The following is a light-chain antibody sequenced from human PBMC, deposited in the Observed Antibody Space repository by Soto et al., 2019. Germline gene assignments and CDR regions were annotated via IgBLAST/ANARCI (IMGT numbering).Light chain of an antibody. Sequence: DIQMTQSPSTLSASVGDRVTITCRASQSVDTCLAWYQQKPGKAPHLLIYKASSLEAGVPSRFSGSGSVTQFTLNISSRQPDDFATYYCQQYYRYPWTCGQGTKVEIK. CDR3: QQYYRYPWT. V-gene: IGKV1-5*03. CDR2: KAS. J-gene: IGKJ1*01. CDR1: QSVDTC.